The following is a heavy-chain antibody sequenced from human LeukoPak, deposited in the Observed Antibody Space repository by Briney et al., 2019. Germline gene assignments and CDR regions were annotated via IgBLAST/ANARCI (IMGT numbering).Heavy chain of an antibody. CDR3: ARGDGTLGYYYYGMDV. J-gene: IGHJ6*02. V-gene: IGHV4-61*02. D-gene: IGHD1-26*01. CDR2: IHTSGST. Sequence: SETLSLTCTVSDGSISSGSYYWSWIRQPAGKELEWIGRIHTSGSTNYNPSLKSRVTISVDTSKNQFSLKLSSVTAADTAVYYCARGDGTLGYYYYGMDVWGQGTTVTVSS. CDR1: DGSISSGSYY.